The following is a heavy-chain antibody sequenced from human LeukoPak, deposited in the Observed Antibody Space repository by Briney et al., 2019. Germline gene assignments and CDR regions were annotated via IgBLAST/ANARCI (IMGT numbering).Heavy chain of an antibody. CDR1: GFTFSSYS. CDR3: ASPPSVDSSSPYYFEY. D-gene: IGHD6-6*01. CDR2: ISSSSRYI. V-gene: IGHV3-21*01. J-gene: IGHJ4*02. Sequence: GGSLRLSCAASGFTFSSYSIYWVRQAPGKGLEWVSSISSSSRYINYADSVKGRFTISRDNAKNSLFLQMNSLRAEDTAVYYCASPPSVDSSSPYYFEYWGQGTLVTVSS.